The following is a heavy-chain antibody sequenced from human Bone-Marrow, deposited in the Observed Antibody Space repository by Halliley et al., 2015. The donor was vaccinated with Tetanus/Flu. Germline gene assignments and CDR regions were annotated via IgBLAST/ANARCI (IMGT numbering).Heavy chain of an antibody. V-gene: IGHV3-30-3*01. CDR2: ISYDGGHK. Sequence: ISYDGGHKYFADSVKGRFTISRDNSKKTLYLQMNSLSGEDTAVYYCARDDSAAGWFDPLHLDDWGQGTLVTVSS. J-gene: IGHJ4*02. CDR3: ARDDSAAGWFDPLHLDD. D-gene: IGHD6-19*01.